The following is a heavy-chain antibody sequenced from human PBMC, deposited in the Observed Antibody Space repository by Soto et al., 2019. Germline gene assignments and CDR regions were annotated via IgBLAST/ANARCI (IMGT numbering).Heavy chain of an antibody. CDR2: ISATGGNI. J-gene: IGHJ2*01. D-gene: IGHD3-16*01. V-gene: IGHV3-23*01. CDR3: AKVAGGLGYFVL. Sequence: EVQLLEAGGGLARPGGSLSLSCVASGFTFSDYAMTCVRQAPGKGLEWVATISATGGNIEYTDSLKGRFTISRDNSKNTLYLQLNGLTSDDTAVHYCAKVAGGLGYFVLWGRGTLVTVSS. CDR1: GFTFSDYA.